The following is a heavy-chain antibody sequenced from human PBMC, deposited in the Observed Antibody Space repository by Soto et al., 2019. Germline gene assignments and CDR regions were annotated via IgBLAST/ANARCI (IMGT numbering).Heavy chain of an antibody. D-gene: IGHD2-2*01. CDR1: GFTFSNYY. V-gene: IGHV1-46*01. CDR3: ARADSDQYFDY. J-gene: IGHJ4*02. CDR2: ISPTANYT. Sequence: ASVKVSCKSSGFTFSNYYMHWVRQAPEQGLEWMGLISPTANYTRYAQTFQGRFTITRDTSTSTVYMDLSSLTSEDTAVYYCARADSDQYFDYWGQGTRVTVSS.